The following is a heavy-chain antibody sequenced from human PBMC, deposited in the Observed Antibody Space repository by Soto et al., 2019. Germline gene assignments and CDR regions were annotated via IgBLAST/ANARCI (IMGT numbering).Heavy chain of an antibody. J-gene: IGHJ3*02. CDR2: IYYSGST. V-gene: IGHV4-59*08. Sequence: SETLSLTCTVSGGSISSYYWSWIRQPPGKGLEWIGYIYYSGSTNYNPSLKSRVTISVDTSKNQFSLKLSSVTAADTAVYYCARHLDFWSGYYINTTDAFDIWGQGTMVTVSS. CDR3: ARHLDFWSGYYINTTDAFDI. CDR1: GGSISSYY. D-gene: IGHD3-3*01.